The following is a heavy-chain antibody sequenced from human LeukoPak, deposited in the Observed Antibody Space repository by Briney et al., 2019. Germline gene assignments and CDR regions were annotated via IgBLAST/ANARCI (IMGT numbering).Heavy chain of an antibody. D-gene: IGHD3-10*01. V-gene: IGHV4-39*01. CDR2: ITHSGST. CDR1: GGSISSSSYY. J-gene: IGHJ5*02. Sequence: SETLSLTCTVSGGSISSSSYYWTWIRQPPGKGLEWIGEITHSGSTNYNPSLKSRLTISVDTSKSQFSLRLSSVTAADTAVYYCARHRRTTTNYYGSGSSRFDPWGQGTLVTVSS. CDR3: ARHRRTTTNYYGSGSSRFDP.